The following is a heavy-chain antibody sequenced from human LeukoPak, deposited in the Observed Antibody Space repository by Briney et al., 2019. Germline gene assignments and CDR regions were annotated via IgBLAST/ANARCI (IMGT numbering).Heavy chain of an antibody. J-gene: IGHJ3*02. CDR1: GFTFSNYA. V-gene: IGHV3-23*01. CDR2: ISNSGGST. D-gene: IGHD3-22*01. Sequence: PGGSLRLSCAASGFTFSNYAMSWVRQAPGKGLEWVSTISNSGGSTYSADSMKGRFTISRDNSKNTLFLQMSGLGAEDTAVYYCAKRTDTTGSRGGAFDIWGQGTMVTVSS. CDR3: AKRTDTTGSRGGAFDI.